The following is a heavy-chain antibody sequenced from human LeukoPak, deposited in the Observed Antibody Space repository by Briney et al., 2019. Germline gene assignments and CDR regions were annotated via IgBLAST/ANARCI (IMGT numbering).Heavy chain of an antibody. CDR3: ARHSYSYGFPPLGY. Sequence: PSETLSLTCTVSGGSISSGSYYWSWIRQPAGKGLEWIGRIYTSGSTNYNPSLKSRVTISVDTSKNQFSLKLSSVTAADTAVYYCARHSYSYGFPPLGYWGQGTLVTVSS. V-gene: IGHV4-61*02. CDR1: GGSISSGSYY. D-gene: IGHD5-18*01. J-gene: IGHJ4*02. CDR2: IYTSGST.